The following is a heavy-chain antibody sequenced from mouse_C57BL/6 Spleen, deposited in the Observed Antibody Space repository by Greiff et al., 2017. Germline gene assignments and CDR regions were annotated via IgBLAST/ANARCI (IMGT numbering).Heavy chain of an antibody. J-gene: IGHJ2*01. V-gene: IGHV1-55*01. D-gene: IGHD1-1*01. CDR3: ARDYGSTYFDY. CDR1: GYTFTSYW. CDR2: IYPGSGST. Sequence: ESGAELVKPGASVKMSCKASGYTFTSYWITWVKQRPGQGLEWIGDIYPGSGSTNYNEKFKSKATLTVDTSSSTAYMQLSSLTSEDSAVYYCARDYGSTYFDYWGQGTTRTVSS.